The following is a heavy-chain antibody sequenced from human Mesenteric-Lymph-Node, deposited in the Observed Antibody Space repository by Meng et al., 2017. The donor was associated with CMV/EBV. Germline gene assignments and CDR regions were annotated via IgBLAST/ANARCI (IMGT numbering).Heavy chain of an antibody. V-gene: IGHV4-4*02. J-gene: IGHJ5*02. CDR2: IYHSGST. Sequence: VSGGSVSSSNWWSWVRQPPGKGLEWIGEIYHSGSTTYNPSLKSRVTISVDKSKNQFSLKLSSVTAADTAVYYCARGYGSGSYSGHDHWGQGTLVTVSS. CDR1: GGSVSSSNW. CDR3: ARGYGSGSYSGHDH. D-gene: IGHD3-10*01.